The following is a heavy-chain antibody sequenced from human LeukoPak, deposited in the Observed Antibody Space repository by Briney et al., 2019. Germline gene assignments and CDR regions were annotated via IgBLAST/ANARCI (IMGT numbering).Heavy chain of an antibody. J-gene: IGHJ4*02. CDR3: ARRVGIAARWYFDY. V-gene: IGHV5-10-1*01. D-gene: IGHD6-6*01. CDR2: IDPSDSYT. Sequence: GESLKISCKGSGYSFTTNWISWVRQMPGKGLEWMGRIDPSDSYTNYSPSFQGHVTISADKSISTAYLQWSSLKASDTAMYYCARRVGIAARWYFDYWGQGTLVTVSS. CDR1: GYSFTTNW.